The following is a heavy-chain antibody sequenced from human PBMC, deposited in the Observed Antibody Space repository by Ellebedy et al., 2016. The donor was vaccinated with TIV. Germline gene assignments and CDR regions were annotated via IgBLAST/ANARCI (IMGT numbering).Heavy chain of an antibody. CDR2: IVVGSGNT. CDR3: AAAGGGDWGSDAFDI. Sequence: ASVKVSCKASGYTFTSYDINWVRQATGQGLEWIGWIVVGSGNTNYAQKFQERVTITRDMSTSTAYMELSSLRSEDTAVYYCAAAGGGDWGSDAFDIWGQGTMVTVSS. J-gene: IGHJ3*02. D-gene: IGHD2-21*02. V-gene: IGHV1-58*02. CDR1: GYTFTSYD.